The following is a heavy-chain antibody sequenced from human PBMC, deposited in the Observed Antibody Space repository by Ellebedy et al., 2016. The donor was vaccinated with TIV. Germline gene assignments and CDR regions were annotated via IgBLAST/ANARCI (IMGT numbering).Heavy chain of an antibody. J-gene: IGHJ4*02. D-gene: IGHD1-26*01. CDR2: IKGDGSST. CDR1: GFTFSNHL. Sequence: GESLKISCATSGFTFSNHLMHWVRQAPGKGLEWVSRIKGDGSSTDYADSVRGRFIISRDNAKDTLFLQMDNLRAEDTVVYYCVRDGVGAPPFDYWGQGTLVIVSS. CDR3: VRDGVGAPPFDY. V-gene: IGHV3-74*01.